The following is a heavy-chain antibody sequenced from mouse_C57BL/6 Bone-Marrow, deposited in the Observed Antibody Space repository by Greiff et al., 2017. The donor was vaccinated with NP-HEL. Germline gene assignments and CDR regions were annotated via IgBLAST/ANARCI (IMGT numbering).Heavy chain of an antibody. CDR3: ANYYYGSFDY. V-gene: IGHV1-4*01. CDR2: INPSSGYT. J-gene: IGHJ2*01. CDR1: GYTFTSYT. D-gene: IGHD1-1*01. Sequence: QVQLQQSGAELARPGASVKMSCKASGYTFTSYTMHWVKQRPGQGLEWIGVINPSSGYTKYNQKFKDKATLTADKSSSTAYMQLSSLTSEDSAVYYCANYYYGSFDYWGQGTTLTVSS.